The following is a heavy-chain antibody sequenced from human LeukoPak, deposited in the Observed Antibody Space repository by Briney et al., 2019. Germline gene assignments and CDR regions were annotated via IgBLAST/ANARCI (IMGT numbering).Heavy chain of an antibody. J-gene: IGHJ4*02. CDR1: GFTFSSYS. CDR3: ARDAGESLDY. Sequence: GGSLRLSCAASGFTFSSYSMNWVRQAPGKGLEWVSSISSSSYYIYYADSVKGRFTISRDNAKSSLYLQMNSLRAEDTAVYYCARDAGESLDYWGQGTLVTVSS. D-gene: IGHD3-10*01. V-gene: IGHV3-21*01. CDR2: ISSSSYYI.